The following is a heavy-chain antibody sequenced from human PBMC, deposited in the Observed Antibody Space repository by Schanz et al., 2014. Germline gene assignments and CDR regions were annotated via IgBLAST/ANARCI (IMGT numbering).Heavy chain of an antibody. V-gene: IGHV3-53*01. J-gene: IGHJ3*01. CDR1: GFTVSSNY. D-gene: IGHD5-12*01. Sequence: EAQLVESGGGLIQPGGSLRLSCAVSGFTVSSNYMSWVRQAPGKGLEWVSTVYMSAASTRYADSVKGRFIISRDSSKTTLFLQMNSLRPEDTALYFCARDEGRDGYNLAFDVWGQGTLVTVSS. CDR3: ARDEGRDGYNLAFDV. CDR2: VYMSAAST.